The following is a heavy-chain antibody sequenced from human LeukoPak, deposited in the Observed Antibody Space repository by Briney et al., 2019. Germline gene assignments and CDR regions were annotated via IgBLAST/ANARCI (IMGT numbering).Heavy chain of an antibody. Sequence: NPSETLSLTCAVDGGSFSRYYWSWIRQYPGKGLDWIAEIDHRGDTNYNPSVKSRVTISVDTSKNQFSLKMRSLSAADTALYYCARGATISETGYFDFWGQGTLVTVSS. V-gene: IGHV4-34*01. D-gene: IGHD5-24*01. CDR3: ARGATISETGYFDF. J-gene: IGHJ4*03. CDR2: IDHRGDT. CDR1: GGSFSRYY.